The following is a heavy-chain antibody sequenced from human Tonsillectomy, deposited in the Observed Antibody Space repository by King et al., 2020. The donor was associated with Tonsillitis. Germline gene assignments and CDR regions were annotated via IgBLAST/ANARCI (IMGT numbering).Heavy chain of an antibody. V-gene: IGHV1-69*09. J-gene: IGHJ5*02. CDR1: GGTFSSYA. CDR2: TISILGIA. CDR3: ARVTSYSRGWYGGWFDP. Sequence: QLVQSGAEVKKPGSSVKVSCKASGGTFSSYAISWVRQAPGQGLEWMGRTISILGIAHYAQKFQGRVSITADKSTSLVYMDLSSLRSEDTAIFYCARVTSYSRGWYGGWFDPWGQGTLVTVSS. D-gene: IGHD6-19*01.